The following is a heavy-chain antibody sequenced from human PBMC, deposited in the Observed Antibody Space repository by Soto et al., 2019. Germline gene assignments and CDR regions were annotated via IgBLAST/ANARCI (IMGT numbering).Heavy chain of an antibody. V-gene: IGHV4-31*03. CDR3: ARSTVTNPAFDY. Sequence: SETLSLTCTVSGGSISSGGYYWSWIRQHPGKGLEWIGYIYYSGSTYYNPSLKSRVTISVDTSKNQFSLKLSSVTAADTAVYYCARSTVTNPAFDYWGQGTLVTVSS. CDR1: GGSISSGGYY. J-gene: IGHJ4*02. CDR2: IYYSGST. D-gene: IGHD4-17*01.